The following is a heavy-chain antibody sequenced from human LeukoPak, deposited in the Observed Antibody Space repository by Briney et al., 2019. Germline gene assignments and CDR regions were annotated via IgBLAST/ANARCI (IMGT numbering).Heavy chain of an antibody. CDR1: GYTFTSYA. CDR3: ARVWKDSSSWYGLDY. V-gene: IGHV1-3*01. CDR2: INAGNGNT. Sequence: EASVKVSCKASGYTFTSYAMHWVRQAPGQRLEWMGWINAGNGNTKYSQKFQGRVTITRDTSTSTAYMELSSLRSEDTAVYYCARVWKDSSSWYGLDYWGQGTLVTVSS. J-gene: IGHJ4*02. D-gene: IGHD6-13*01.